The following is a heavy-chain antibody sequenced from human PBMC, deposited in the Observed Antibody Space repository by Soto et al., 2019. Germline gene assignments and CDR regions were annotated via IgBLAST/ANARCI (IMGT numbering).Heavy chain of an antibody. D-gene: IGHD2-15*01. V-gene: IGHV3-33*01. Sequence: PGGSLRLSCVASGFTFNNYGMHCVRQSPGKGLEWVAVVWYDGSNQDYADSVKGRFTISRDNSKNTLYLQMNSLRAEDTAVYYCARRYSSGGEYYFDHWGQGTPVTVSS. J-gene: IGHJ4*02. CDR3: ARRYSSGGEYYFDH. CDR1: GFTFNNYG. CDR2: VWYDGSNQ.